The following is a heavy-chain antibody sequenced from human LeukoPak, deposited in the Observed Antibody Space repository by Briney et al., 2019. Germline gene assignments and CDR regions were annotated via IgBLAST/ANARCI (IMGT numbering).Heavy chain of an antibody. CDR1: GGSFSGYY. J-gene: IGHJ5*02. V-gene: IGHV4-34*01. D-gene: IGHD3-22*01. Sequence: SETLSLTCAVYGGSFSGYYWSWIRQPPGKGLEWIAEINRSGSTNYNPSLKSRVTISVDTSKNQFSLKLSSVTAPDTAVYYCARCYYDSSGYLTPWGQGTLVTVSS. CDR3: ARCYYDSSGYLTP. CDR2: INRSGST.